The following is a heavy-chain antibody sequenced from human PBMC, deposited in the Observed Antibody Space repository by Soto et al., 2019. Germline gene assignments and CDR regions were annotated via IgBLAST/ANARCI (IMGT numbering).Heavy chain of an antibody. CDR3: SREDFRAVTPVY. V-gene: IGHV4-30-4*01. J-gene: IGHJ4*02. CDR2: MYYTGST. D-gene: IGHD4-17*01. CDR1: GGSISSGDYY. Sequence: QVQLQESGPGLVKPSQTLSLTCTVSGGSISSGDYYWSWIRQTPGKGLEWIGYMYYTGSTYYNPSLKSRVTISVDTSKNQFSLKLSSVTAADTAVYYCSREDFRAVTPVYWGQGTLVTVSS.